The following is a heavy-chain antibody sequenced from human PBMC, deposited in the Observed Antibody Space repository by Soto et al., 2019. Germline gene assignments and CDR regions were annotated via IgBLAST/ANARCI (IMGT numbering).Heavy chain of an antibody. CDR1: GFTFSSYA. CDR2: ISGSGGST. D-gene: IGHD6-13*01. J-gene: IGHJ4*02. CDR3: ARRAPGTYFDY. V-gene: IGHV3-23*01. Sequence: EVPLLDSGGGLVQPGGSLRLSCAASGFTFSSYAMNWVRQAPGKGLEWVSVISGSGGSTYYADSVKGRFTISTDNSKNTLYLQMNSLRAEDTAVYYCARRAPGTYFDYWGQGTLVTVSS.